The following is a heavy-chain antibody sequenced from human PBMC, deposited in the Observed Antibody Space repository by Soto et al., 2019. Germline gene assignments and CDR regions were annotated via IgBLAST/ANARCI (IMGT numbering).Heavy chain of an antibody. D-gene: IGHD3-10*01. CDR2: IYDSGST. CDR1: GGSISSYY. J-gene: IGHJ4*02. Sequence: LSLTCTVSGGSISSYYWSWIRQPPGKGLEWIGYIYDSGSTNYNPSLKSRVTISVDTSENQFSLKLRSVTAADTAVYYCARVKLGERWLQPFDYWGQGTLVTVSS. V-gene: IGHV4-59*01. CDR3: ARVKLGERWLQPFDY.